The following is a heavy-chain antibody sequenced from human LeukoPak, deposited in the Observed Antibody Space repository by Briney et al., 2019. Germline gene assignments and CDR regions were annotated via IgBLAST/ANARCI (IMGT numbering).Heavy chain of an antibody. J-gene: IGHJ5*02. CDR3: ATVAYCTNGVCPNLFDP. V-gene: IGHV1-24*01. D-gene: IGHD2-8*01. CDR1: GYTLTELS. Sequence: ASVKVSCKVSGYTLTELSMHWVRQAPGKGLEWMGGFDPEDGETIYAQKFQGRVAMTEDTSTDTAYMELSSLRSEDTAVYYCATVAYCTNGVCPNLFDPWGQGTLVTVSS. CDR2: FDPEDGET.